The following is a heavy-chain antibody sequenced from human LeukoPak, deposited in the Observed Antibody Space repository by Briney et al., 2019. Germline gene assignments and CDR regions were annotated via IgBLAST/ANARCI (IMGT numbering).Heavy chain of an antibody. CDR1: GGSFSGYY. J-gene: IGHJ5*02. Sequence: SGALSLTCAVYGGSFSGYYWSWIRQPPGKGLEWIGEINHSGSTNYNPSLKSRVTISVDTSKNQFSLKLNSVTAADTAVYYCARGPLTMTRGFDPWGQGTLVTVSS. V-gene: IGHV4-34*01. CDR2: INHSGST. D-gene: IGHD4-17*01. CDR3: ARGPLTMTRGFDP.